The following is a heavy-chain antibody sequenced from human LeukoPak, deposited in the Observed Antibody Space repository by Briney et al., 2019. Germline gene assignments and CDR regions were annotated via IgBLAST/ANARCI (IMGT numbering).Heavy chain of an antibody. D-gene: IGHD4-17*01. J-gene: IGHJ4*02. V-gene: IGHV1-2*02. CDR1: GYTFTGYY. Sequence: ASVKVSCKASGYTFTGYYMHWVRQAPGQGLEWMGWISPKTGGTKYAQSFQGRVTMTRDTSISTAYMELSRLTSDDTAIYYCARGDYGDIDYWGQGTLVTVSS. CDR2: ISPKTGGT. CDR3: ARGDYGDIDY.